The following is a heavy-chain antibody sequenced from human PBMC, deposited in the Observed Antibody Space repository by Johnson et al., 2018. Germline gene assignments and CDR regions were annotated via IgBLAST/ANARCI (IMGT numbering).Heavy chain of an antibody. CDR3: ARDNKDHYYGMDV. CDR1: GDSISSYS. D-gene: IGHD1/OR15-1a*01. V-gene: IGHV4-59*01. Sequence: QVQLQESGPGLVKPSETLSLTCTVSGDSISSYSWSWIRQPPGKGLEWMGHIFYSGGTIYNPSLKSRITISVDTSRNQFSLKLSSVTAADTAVYYCARDNKDHYYGMDVWGQGTTVTVSS. J-gene: IGHJ6*02. CDR2: IFYSGGT.